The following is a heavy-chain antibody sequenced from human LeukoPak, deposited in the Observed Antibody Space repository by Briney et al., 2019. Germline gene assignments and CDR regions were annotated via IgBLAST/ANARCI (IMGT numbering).Heavy chain of an antibody. V-gene: IGHV4-4*09. CDR2: IYTSGST. Sequence: SETLSLTCTVSGGSISSYYWSWIRQPPGKGLEWIGYIYTSGSTDYNPSLESRVTISVDTSKNQFSLKLSSVTAADTAVYYCARGLRDGYNWYYFDYWGQGTLVTVSS. CDR1: GGSISSYY. CDR3: ARGLRDGYNWYYFDY. J-gene: IGHJ4*02. D-gene: IGHD5-24*01.